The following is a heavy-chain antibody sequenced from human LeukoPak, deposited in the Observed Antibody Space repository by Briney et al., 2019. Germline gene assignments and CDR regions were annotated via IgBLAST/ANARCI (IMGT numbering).Heavy chain of an antibody. J-gene: IGHJ5*02. CDR3: ARVSHWFDP. CDR1: GGSISNSY. CDR2: IYYSGST. V-gene: IGHV4-59*01. Sequence: SETLSLTCTVSGGSISNSYWSWIRQPPGKGLEWVGYIYYSGSTTYRPSLKSRLTMSVDTSKNQFSLKLRSVTAADTAVYYCARVSHWFDPWGQGTLVTVSS. D-gene: IGHD3-16*02.